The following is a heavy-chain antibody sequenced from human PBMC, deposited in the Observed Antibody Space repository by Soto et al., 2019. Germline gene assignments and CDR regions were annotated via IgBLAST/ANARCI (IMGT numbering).Heavy chain of an antibody. Sequence: GASVKVSCKASGGTFSSYAISWVRQAPGQGLEWMGGIIPIFGTANYAQKFQGRVTITAGESTSTAYMELSSLRSEDTAVYYYARGPHEPYYYDSSGYYDYWGQGTLVTVSS. CDR3: ARGPHEPYYYDSSGYYDY. CDR1: GGTFSSYA. V-gene: IGHV1-69*13. CDR2: IIPIFGTA. D-gene: IGHD3-22*01. J-gene: IGHJ4*02.